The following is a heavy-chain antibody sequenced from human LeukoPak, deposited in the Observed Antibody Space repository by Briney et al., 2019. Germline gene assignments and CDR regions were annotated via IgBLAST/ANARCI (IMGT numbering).Heavy chain of an antibody. CDR3: ARDGYGGMSVGNWFGP. D-gene: IGHD4-23*01. CDR1: GYIFTSYS. CDR2: ISAYNGNT. J-gene: IGHJ5*02. V-gene: IGHV1-18*01. Sequence: ASVKVSCKASGYIFTSYSISWVRQAPGQGLEWMGWISAYNGNTNYAQKLQGRVTMTTDTSTSTAYMELRSLRSDDTAVYYCARDGYGGMSVGNWFGPWGQGTLVTVSS.